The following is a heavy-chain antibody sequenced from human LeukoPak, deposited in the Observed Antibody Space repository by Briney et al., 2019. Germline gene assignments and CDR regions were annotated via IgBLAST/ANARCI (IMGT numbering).Heavy chain of an antibody. CDR2: VHSSGGVI. Sequence: APVTVSCKASGYTFTSDYMNWVRQAPGQGLEWMGIVHSSGGVIKYAQEFQDRLTVTRDTSTSTIYMELSSLRSEDTAVYYCAGSSHQRNWFDPWGQGTLVIVSS. CDR1: GYTFTSDY. D-gene: IGHD1-26*01. CDR3: AGSSHQRNWFDP. J-gene: IGHJ5*02. V-gene: IGHV1-46*01.